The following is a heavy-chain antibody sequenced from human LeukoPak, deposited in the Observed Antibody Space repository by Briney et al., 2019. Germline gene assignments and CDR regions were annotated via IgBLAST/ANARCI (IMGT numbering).Heavy chain of an antibody. J-gene: IGHJ4*02. CDR2: ISYDGYNK. D-gene: IGHD5-12*01. CDR1: RFTFSSYG. Sequence: GGSLRLSCAASRFTFSSYGMHWVRQAPGKGLEWVATISYDGYNKYYADSVKGRFTISRDNSKNILYLQMNSLRTEDTAVYYCAKSPRDSGYEGEGYWGQGTLVTVSS. CDR3: AKSPRDSGYEGEGY. V-gene: IGHV3-30*18.